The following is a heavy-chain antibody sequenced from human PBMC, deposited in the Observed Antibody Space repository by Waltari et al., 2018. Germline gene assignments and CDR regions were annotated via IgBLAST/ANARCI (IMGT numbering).Heavy chain of an antibody. Sequence: QVQLQESGPGLVKPSQTLSLTCTVSGGSISSGSYYWSWIRQPAVKRLVWIGYIYTSGSTNYNPSLKSRVTISVDTSKNQSSLKLSSVTAADTAVYYCARAMAGDFDYWGQGTLVTVSS. D-gene: IGHD3-10*01. J-gene: IGHJ4*02. CDR1: GGSISSGSYY. CDR3: ARAMAGDFDY. CDR2: IYTSGST. V-gene: IGHV4-61*09.